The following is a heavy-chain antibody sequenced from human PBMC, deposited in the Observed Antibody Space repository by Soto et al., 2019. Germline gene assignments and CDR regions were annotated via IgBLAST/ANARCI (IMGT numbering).Heavy chain of an antibody. Sequence: GGSLRLSCAASGFTFSSYGMHWVRQAPGKGLEWVAVISYDGSNKYYADSVKGRFTISRDNSKNTLYLQMNSLRAEDTAVYYCAKEGGGSGWYSPYYFDCWGQGTLVTVSS. V-gene: IGHV3-30*18. CDR3: AKEGGGSGWYSPYYFDC. D-gene: IGHD6-19*01. CDR2: ISYDGSNK. J-gene: IGHJ4*02. CDR1: GFTFSSYG.